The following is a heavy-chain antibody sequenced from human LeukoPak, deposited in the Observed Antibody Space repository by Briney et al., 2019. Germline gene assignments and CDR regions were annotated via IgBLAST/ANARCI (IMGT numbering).Heavy chain of an antibody. V-gene: IGHV3-23*01. CDR3: AKVSGRIQIWPQPFGDGMDV. CDR2: ISGSGGNT. CDR1: GFTFSTDV. Sequence: PGGSLRLSCAASGFTFSTDVMSWVRQAPGKGLECVSAISGSGGNTYYADSVKGRFTISRDNSKNMLYLQMNSLRAEDMAVYYCAKVSGRIQIWPQPFGDGMDVWGQGTTVTVSS. J-gene: IGHJ6*02. D-gene: IGHD3-10*01.